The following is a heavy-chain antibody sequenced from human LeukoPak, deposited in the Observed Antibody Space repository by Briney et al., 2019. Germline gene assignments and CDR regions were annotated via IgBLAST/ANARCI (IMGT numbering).Heavy chain of an antibody. Sequence: GGSLRLSCVGSGFNLNDYYMAWIRQTPGKGLQRVSYMRRGSDYKVYADSVRGRFTISRDNGKNSLDLQMNSLRAEDTAVYYCARDYSSGRDFWGQGTLVTVSS. CDR3: ARDYSSGRDF. J-gene: IGHJ4*02. D-gene: IGHD3-22*01. V-gene: IGHV3-11*06. CDR1: GFNLNDYY. CDR2: MRRGSDYK.